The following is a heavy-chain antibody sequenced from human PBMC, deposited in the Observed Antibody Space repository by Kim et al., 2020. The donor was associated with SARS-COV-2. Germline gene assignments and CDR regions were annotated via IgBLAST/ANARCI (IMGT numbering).Heavy chain of an antibody. V-gene: IGHV3-30*04. CDR3: AELVTARRLVAFDI. CDR2: ISYDGSNK. Sequence: GGSLRLSCAASGFTFSSYAMHWVRQAPGKGLEWVAVISYDGSNKYYADSVKGRFTISRDNSKNTLYLQMNSLRAEDTAVYYRAELVTARRLVAFDIWGQG. CDR1: GFTFSSYA. D-gene: IGHD2-21*02. J-gene: IGHJ3*02.